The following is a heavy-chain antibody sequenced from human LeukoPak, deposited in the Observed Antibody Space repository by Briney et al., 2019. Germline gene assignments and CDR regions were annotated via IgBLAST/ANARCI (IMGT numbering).Heavy chain of an antibody. CDR2: ISGSGGST. V-gene: IGHV3-23*01. J-gene: IGHJ4*02. CDR3: ARRDSSRSFDY. CDR1: GFTFSSYA. D-gene: IGHD6-6*01. Sequence: AGGSLRLSCAASGFTFSSYAMSWVRQAPGKGLEWVSAISGSGGSTYYADSVNGRFTISRDYSKNTLYLQMNSLRAEDTAVYYCARRDSSRSFDYWGQGTLVTVSS.